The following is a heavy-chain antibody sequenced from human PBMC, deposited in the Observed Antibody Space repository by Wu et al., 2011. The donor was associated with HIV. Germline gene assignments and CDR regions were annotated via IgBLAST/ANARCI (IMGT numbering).Heavy chain of an antibody. CDR2: ILPMFGST. J-gene: IGHJ6*03. D-gene: IGHD2-2*01. CDR3: ARSGVSAEYYFYYMNV. V-gene: IGHV1-69*14. CDR1: GNTFSGYA. Sequence: QVQLLQSGAEVRKPGSSVKVSCKASGNTFSGYAVSWVRQAPGQGLEWMGGILPMFGSTNYARKFQGRVTITADKSATTVYMELRSLRSEDTAMYYCARSGVSAEYYFYYMNVWGKGTTVTVSS.